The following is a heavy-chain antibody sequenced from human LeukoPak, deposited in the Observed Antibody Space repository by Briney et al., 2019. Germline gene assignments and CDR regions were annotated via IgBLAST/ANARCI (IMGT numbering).Heavy chain of an antibody. CDR2: INHSGST. D-gene: IGHD6-19*01. V-gene: IGHV4-34*01. J-gene: IGHJ4*02. CDR3: ARGYSSGWYPFY. Sequence: SETLSLTCAGYGGSFSGYYWSWIRQPPGKGLEWIGEINHSGSTNYNPSLKSRVTISVDTSKNQFSLKLSSVTAADTAVYYCARGYSSGWYPFYWGQRTLVTVSS. CDR1: GGSFSGYY.